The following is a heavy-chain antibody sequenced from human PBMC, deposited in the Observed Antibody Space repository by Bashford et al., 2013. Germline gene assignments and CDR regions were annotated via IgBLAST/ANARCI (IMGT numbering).Heavy chain of an antibody. J-gene: IGHJ4*03. CDR2: TSNSGAGT. Sequence: GSLRLSCTASGFTFSSYAMSWVRQAPGKGLEWVSTTSNSGAGTSYADSVKGRVTISRDNSKNTLDLQMNSLRAEDTAVYYCGKSLYGGIDYVGPREPGHRLL. CDR3: GKSLYGGIDY. V-gene: IGHV3-23*01. D-gene: IGHD2/OR15-2a*01. CDR1: GFTFSSYA.